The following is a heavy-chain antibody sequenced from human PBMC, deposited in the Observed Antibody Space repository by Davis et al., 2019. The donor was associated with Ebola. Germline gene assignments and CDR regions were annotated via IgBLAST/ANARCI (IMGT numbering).Heavy chain of an antibody. Sequence: GESLKISCAASGFTISSYWMMWVRQAPGEGPVWVSHISSDGSFTNYADSVKGRFTISRDNAKNSLYLQMNSLRAEDTAVYYCARDRGLQPLDSWGQGTLVTVSS. CDR1: GFTISSYW. CDR2: ISSDGSFT. J-gene: IGHJ4*02. CDR3: ARDRGLQPLDS. D-gene: IGHD4-11*01. V-gene: IGHV3-74*01.